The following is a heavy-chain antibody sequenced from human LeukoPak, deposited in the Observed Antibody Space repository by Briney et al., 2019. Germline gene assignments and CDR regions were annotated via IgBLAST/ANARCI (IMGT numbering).Heavy chain of an antibody. Sequence: GASVKVSCKASGGTFSSYAISGVRQAPGQGLDWMGRIIPIFGTANYAQKFQGRVTITTDESTSTAYMELSSLRSEDTAVYYCARERYYDSSGYSPDAFDIWGQGTMVTVSS. V-gene: IGHV1-69*05. CDR2: IIPIFGTA. CDR3: ARERYYDSSGYSPDAFDI. J-gene: IGHJ3*02. D-gene: IGHD3-22*01. CDR1: GGTFSSYA.